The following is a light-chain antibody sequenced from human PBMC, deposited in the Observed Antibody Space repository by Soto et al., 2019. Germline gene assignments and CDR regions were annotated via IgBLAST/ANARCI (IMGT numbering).Light chain of an antibody. CDR1: SSDVGAYNY. V-gene: IGLV2-11*01. Sequence: QSALTQPRSVSGSPGQSVTISCTGTSSDVGAYNYVSWYQQHPDKAPKVMIYDVSKWPSGVPDRFSGSKSANTASLTISGLQAEDEADYYCCSYAGSYSYVFGTGTKLTVL. CDR2: DVS. CDR3: CSYAGSYSYV. J-gene: IGLJ1*01.